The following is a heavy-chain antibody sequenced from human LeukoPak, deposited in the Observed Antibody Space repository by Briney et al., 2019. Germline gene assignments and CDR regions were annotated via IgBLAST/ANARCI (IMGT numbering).Heavy chain of an antibody. CDR2: INHGGTT. V-gene: IGHV4-59*08. J-gene: IGHJ4*02. CDR3: ARREYSSTAFDY. D-gene: IGHD6-6*01. CDR1: GGSISSYY. Sequence: PSETLSFTCTVSGGSISSYYWSWIRQPPGQGLEWIGYINHGGTTNYNPSLKSRVTISVDTSKNQFSLKLGSVTAADTAVYYCARREYSSTAFDYWGQGTLVTVSS.